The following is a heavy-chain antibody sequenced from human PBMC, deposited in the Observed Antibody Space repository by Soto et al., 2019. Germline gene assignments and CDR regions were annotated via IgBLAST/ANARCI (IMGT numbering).Heavy chain of an antibody. V-gene: IGHV4-59*01. D-gene: IGHD5-12*01. J-gene: IGHJ4*02. CDR3: ARHKRRDGYKDY. Sequence: SETLSLTCTVSGGSISSYYWSWIRQPPGKGLEWIGYIYYSGSTNYNPSLKSRVTISVDTSKNQFSLKLSSVTAADTAVYYCARHKRRDGYKDYWGQGTLVTVSS. CDR1: GGSISSYY. CDR2: IYYSGST.